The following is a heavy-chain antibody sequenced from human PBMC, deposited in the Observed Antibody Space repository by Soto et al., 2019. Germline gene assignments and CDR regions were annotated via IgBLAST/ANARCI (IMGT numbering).Heavy chain of an antibody. D-gene: IGHD3-22*01. V-gene: IGHV4-30-2*01. CDR3: ARDSRSGYYLDY. J-gene: IGHJ4*02. Sequence: IRQPPGKGLEWIGYIYHSGGTDYNPSLKSGVTITVDSSNNQFSLKLSSVTAADTAVYYCARDSRSGYYLDYWGQGTLVTVSS. CDR2: IYHSGGT.